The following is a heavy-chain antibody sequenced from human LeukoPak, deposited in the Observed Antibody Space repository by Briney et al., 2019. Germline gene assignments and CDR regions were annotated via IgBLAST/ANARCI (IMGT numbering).Heavy chain of an antibody. CDR1: GVSFSSYY. V-gene: IGHV4-59*08. J-gene: IGHJ5*02. D-gene: IGHD4-17*01. Sequence: SETLSLTCTVSGVSFSSYYWSWIRQPPGKGLEWIGYIYYSGSPNYNPSLKSRVTLSLETSKNQFSLKLRSLTAADTAFYYCARHVSGDYAWFDPWGQGTLVTVSS. CDR3: ARHVSGDYAWFDP. CDR2: IYYSGSP.